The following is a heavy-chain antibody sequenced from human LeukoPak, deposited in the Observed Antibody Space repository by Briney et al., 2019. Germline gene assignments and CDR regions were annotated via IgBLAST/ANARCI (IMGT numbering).Heavy chain of an antibody. CDR1: GFTFSSYS. Sequence: PGGSLRLSCAASGFTFSSYSMNWVRQAPGKGLEWVSSISSSSSYIYYADSVKGRFTISGDNAKNSLYLQMNSLRAEDTAVYYCARDLYYYDSSGYDYWGQGTLVTVSS. V-gene: IGHV3-21*01. CDR2: ISSSSSYI. D-gene: IGHD3-22*01. CDR3: ARDLYYYDSSGYDY. J-gene: IGHJ4*02.